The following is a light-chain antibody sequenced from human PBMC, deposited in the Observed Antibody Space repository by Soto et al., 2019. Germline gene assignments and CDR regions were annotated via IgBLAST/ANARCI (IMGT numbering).Light chain of an antibody. J-gene: IGLJ1*01. Sequence: QSALTQPASVSGSPGQSITISCTGTSSDVGYYNYVSWYQQHPGKAPKLMIYDVRNRPSGVSNRFSGSKSGNTASRTISGRQAEDEADYYCSSYTSSSTYVFGTGTKVTVL. CDR3: SSYTSSSTYV. V-gene: IGLV2-14*03. CDR2: DVR. CDR1: SSDVGYYNY.